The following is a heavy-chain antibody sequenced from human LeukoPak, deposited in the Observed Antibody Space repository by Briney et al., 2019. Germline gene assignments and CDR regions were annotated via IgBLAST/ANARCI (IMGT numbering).Heavy chain of an antibody. J-gene: IGHJ4*02. CDR3: AKGGPTGSNYDF. V-gene: IGHV3-23*01. CDR1: GFTFSSYV. D-gene: IGHD1-26*01. Sequence: GGSLRLSCVASGFTFSSYVMSWVRQAPGKGLEWVSSISGGGGGRYYADSVKGRFNIFRDNSENTLYLQMSSLRAEDTAVYYCAKGGPTGSNYDFWGQGTLVTVSS. CDR2: ISGGGGGR.